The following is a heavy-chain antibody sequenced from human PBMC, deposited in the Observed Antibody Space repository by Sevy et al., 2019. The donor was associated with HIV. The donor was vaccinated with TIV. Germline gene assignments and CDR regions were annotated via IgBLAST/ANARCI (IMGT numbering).Heavy chain of an antibody. CDR1: GFTFSNYN. D-gene: IGHD2-21*02. CDR2: ISSSSNDI. CDR3: ARKMELLVPDY. V-gene: IGHV3-21*01. J-gene: IGHJ4*02. Sequence: GGSLRLSCAASGFTFSNYNMHWVRQAPGKGLEWVSFISSSSNDIYYADSVKGRFTISRDNAKNSLYLQMNSLRAEDTAVYYCARKMELLVPDYWGQGTLVTVSS.